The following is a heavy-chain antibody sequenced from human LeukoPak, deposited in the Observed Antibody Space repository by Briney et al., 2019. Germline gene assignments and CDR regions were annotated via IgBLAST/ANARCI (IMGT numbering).Heavy chain of an antibody. J-gene: IGHJ6*02. D-gene: IGHD6-13*01. CDR1: GYTFTSYG. Sequence: ASVTVSCKASGYTFTSYGISWVRQAPGQGLEWMGWISAYNGNTNYAQKLQGRVTMTTDTSTSTAYMELRSLRSDDTAVYYCARDGSTSSSWYLDYYYGMDVWGQGTTVTVSS. V-gene: IGHV1-18*01. CDR2: ISAYNGNT. CDR3: ARDGSTSSSWYLDYYYGMDV.